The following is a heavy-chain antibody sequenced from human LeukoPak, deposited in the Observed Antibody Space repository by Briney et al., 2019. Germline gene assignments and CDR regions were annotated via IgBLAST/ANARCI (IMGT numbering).Heavy chain of an antibody. V-gene: IGHV1-69*13. D-gene: IGHD4-11*01. CDR3: ARGLYSNPLDY. J-gene: IGHJ4*02. Sequence: SVTVSCKASGCTFSSYAISWVRQAPAQGLEWMGGIIHIFGTANYAQKFQGRVTITADESTSTAYMELSSLRSEETAVYYCARGLYSNPLDYWGQGTLVTVSS. CDR1: GCTFSSYA. CDR2: IIHIFGTA.